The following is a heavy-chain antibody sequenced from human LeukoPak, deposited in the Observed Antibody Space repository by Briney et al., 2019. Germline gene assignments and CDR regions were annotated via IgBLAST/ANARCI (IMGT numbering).Heavy chain of an antibody. V-gene: IGHV1-8*01. Sequence: ASVKVSCKASGYTFTSYDINWVRQAAGQGLEWMGWMNPNSGNTGYAQKFQGRVTMTRNTSISTAYMELSSLRSEDTAVCYCARRSGWYYFDYWGQGTLVTVSS. CDR3: ARRSGWYYFDY. CDR2: MNPNSGNT. J-gene: IGHJ4*02. D-gene: IGHD6-19*01. CDR1: GYTFTSYD.